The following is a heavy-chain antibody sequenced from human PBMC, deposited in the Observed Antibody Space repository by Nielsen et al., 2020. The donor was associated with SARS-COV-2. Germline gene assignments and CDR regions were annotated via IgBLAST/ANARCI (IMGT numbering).Heavy chain of an antibody. CDR2: IRSKANSYAT. Sequence: KVSCKASGFTFTSSAMHWVRQASGKGLEWVGRIRSKANSYATAYAASVKGRFTISRDDSKNTAYLQMNSLKTEDTAVYYCTSPYGNWFDPWGQGTLVTVSS. D-gene: IGHD4-17*01. J-gene: IGHJ5*02. CDR3: TSPYGNWFDP. V-gene: IGHV3-73*01. CDR1: GFTFTSSA.